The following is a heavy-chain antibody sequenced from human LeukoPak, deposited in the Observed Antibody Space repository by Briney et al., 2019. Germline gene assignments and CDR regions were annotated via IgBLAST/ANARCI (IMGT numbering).Heavy chain of an antibody. J-gene: IGHJ4*02. CDR1: GVSFSGYY. D-gene: IGHD5-18*01. Sequence: TSSDTLSLTRALYGVSFSGYYWTSIRHPPGRGLEWIAYVYYSGSTNYNPSLKSRVSISVDTSKNQFSLTLSSVTAADTAVYYCAGGRVWLAFDSWGQGTLLTVSS. CDR3: AGGRVWLAFDS. CDR2: VYYSGST. V-gene: IGHV4-59*07.